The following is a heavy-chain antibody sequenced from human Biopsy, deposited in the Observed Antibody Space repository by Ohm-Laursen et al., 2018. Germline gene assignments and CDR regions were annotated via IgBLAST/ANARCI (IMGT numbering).Heavy chain of an antibody. J-gene: IGHJ4*02. CDR1: GFSSKTYW. Sequence: GSLRLSCTASGFSSKTYWMNWVRQAPGKGLEWVANIRQDGKEKFYVDSVKGRFTISRDNAKNSLYLQMNSLRAEDMGVYYCARGYCTAINCYMLRSFYFDSWGQGAPVTVSS. CDR3: ARGYCTAINCYMLRSFYFDS. CDR2: IRQDGKEK. D-gene: IGHD2-2*02. V-gene: IGHV3-7*01.